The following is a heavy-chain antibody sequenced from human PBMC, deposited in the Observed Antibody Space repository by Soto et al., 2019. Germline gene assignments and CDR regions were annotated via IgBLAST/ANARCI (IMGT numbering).Heavy chain of an antibody. Sequence: ASVKVSCKASGYTFTSYDMHWVRQAPGQRLEWMGWINAGNGNTKYAQNFQARLTISADKSTSTAYMELSSLTSDDTAMYFCARGPLVVLNYFESWGQGTLVTVSS. CDR2: INAGNGNT. CDR1: GYTFTSYD. CDR3: ARGPLVVLNYFES. V-gene: IGHV1-3*01. J-gene: IGHJ4*02.